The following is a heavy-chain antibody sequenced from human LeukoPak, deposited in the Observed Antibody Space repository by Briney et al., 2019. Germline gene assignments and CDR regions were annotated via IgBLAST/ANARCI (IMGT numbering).Heavy chain of an antibody. V-gene: IGHV3-11*01. CDR2: ISSSGYTI. J-gene: IGHJ6*02. D-gene: IGHD6-25*01. Sequence: GGSLRLSCAASGFIFSDYYITWIRQAPGKGLEWVSYISSSGYTIYYADFVKGRFTISRDNTKNSLYLQMNSLRAGDTAVYYCARDRGLGMDVWGQGTTVTVSS. CDR3: ARDRGLGMDV. CDR1: GFIFSDYY.